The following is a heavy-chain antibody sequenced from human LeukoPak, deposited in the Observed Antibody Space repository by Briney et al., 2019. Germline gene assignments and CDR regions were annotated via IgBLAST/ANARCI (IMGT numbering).Heavy chain of an antibody. D-gene: IGHD1-26*01. J-gene: IGHJ3*02. V-gene: IGHV3-15*01. Sequence: GGSLRLSCAASGCTFSNAWMSWVRQAPGKGLEWVGRIKSKTDGGTTDYAAPVKGRFTISRDDSKNTLYLQMNSLKTEDTAVYYCTTEGGIVGAIYAFDIWGQGTMVTVSS. CDR3: TTEGGIVGAIYAFDI. CDR2: IKSKTDGGTT. CDR1: GCTFSNAW.